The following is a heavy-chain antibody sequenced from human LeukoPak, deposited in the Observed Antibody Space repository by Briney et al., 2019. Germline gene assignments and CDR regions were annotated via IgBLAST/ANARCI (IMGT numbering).Heavy chain of an antibody. D-gene: IGHD6-13*01. CDR3: ARVLAAAGTPRGGERYYFDY. J-gene: IGHJ4*02. CDR2: IYYSGST. CDR1: GGSISSGGYY. Sequence: NPSQTLSLTCTVSGGSISSGGYYWGWIRQPPGKGLEWIGSIYYSGSTYYNPSLKSRVTISVDTSKNQFSLKLSSVTAADTAVYYCARVLAAAGTPRGGERYYFDYWGQGTLVTVSS. V-gene: IGHV4-39*01.